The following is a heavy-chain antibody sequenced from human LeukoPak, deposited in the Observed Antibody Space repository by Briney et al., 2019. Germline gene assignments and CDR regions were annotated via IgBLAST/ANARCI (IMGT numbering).Heavy chain of an antibody. V-gene: IGHV6-1*01. CDR1: GDSVSSNSAA. D-gene: IGHD3-9*01. J-gene: IGHJ4*02. CDR2: TYYRSKWY. Sequence: SQTLSLTCAISGDSVSSNSAAWNWIRQSPSRGLEWLGRTYYRSKWYNYAVSVKSRITINPDTSKNQFSLQLNSVTPEDTAVYYCATGRYYFGYWGQGTLVTVSS. CDR3: ATGRYYFGY.